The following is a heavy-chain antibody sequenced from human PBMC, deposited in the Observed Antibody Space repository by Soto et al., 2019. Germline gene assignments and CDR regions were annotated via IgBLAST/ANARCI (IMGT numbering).Heavy chain of an antibody. D-gene: IGHD3-3*01. J-gene: IGHJ6*02. V-gene: IGHV4-39*01. CDR2: IYYSGST. CDR1: GGSISSSSYY. Sequence: SETLSLTCTVSGGSISSSSYYWGWIRQPPGKGLEWIGSIYYSGSTYYNPSLKSRVTISVDTSKNQFSLKLSSVTAADTAVYYCATLPYYDFWSGYYNGDYYYYGMDVCGQGTTVTVSS. CDR3: ATLPYYDFWSGYYNGDYYYYGMDV.